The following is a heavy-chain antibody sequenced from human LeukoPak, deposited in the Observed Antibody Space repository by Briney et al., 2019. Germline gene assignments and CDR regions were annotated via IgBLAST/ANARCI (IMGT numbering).Heavy chain of an antibody. CDR3: AKDRGVPAAILDY. CDR1: GFTFSTYW. Sequence: PGGSLRLSCAASGFTFSTYWMHWVRQAPGKGLEWVSGISWNSGSIGYADSVKGRFTISRDNAKNSLYLQMNSLRAEDTALYYCAKDRGVPAAILDYWGQGTLVTVSS. J-gene: IGHJ4*02. D-gene: IGHD2-2*01. CDR2: ISWNSGSI. V-gene: IGHV3-9*01.